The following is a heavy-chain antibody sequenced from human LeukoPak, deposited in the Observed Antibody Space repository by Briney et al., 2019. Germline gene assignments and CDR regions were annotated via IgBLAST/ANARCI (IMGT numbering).Heavy chain of an antibody. J-gene: IGHJ4*02. Sequence: PGGSLRLSCAASGFTFDDYAMHWVRQAPGKGLEWVSLISGDGTTTYYGDSVKGRFTISRDNSKNSLYLQMNSLRTEDTALYYCAKDIEPEMATMAFDYWGQGTLATVSS. D-gene: IGHD5-24*01. V-gene: IGHV3-43*02. CDR1: GFTFDDYA. CDR3: AKDIEPEMATMAFDY. CDR2: ISGDGTTT.